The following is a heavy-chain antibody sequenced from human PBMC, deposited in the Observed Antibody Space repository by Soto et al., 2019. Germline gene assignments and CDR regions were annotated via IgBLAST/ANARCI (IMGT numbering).Heavy chain of an antibody. CDR2: IRSKAYGGTT. CDR3: TRPYYYDSTGYHRY. Sequence: GGSLRLSCTASGFTFGDYAMSWFRQAPGKGLEWVGFIRSKAYGGTTGYAASVKDRFTISRDDSKSIAYLQMNSLKTEDTAVYYCTRPYYYDSTGYHRYWGQGTLVTVYS. V-gene: IGHV3-49*03. CDR1: GFTFGDYA. J-gene: IGHJ4*02. D-gene: IGHD3-22*01.